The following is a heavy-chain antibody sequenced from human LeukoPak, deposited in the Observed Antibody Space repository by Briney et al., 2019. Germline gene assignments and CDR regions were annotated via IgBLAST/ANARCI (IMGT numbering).Heavy chain of an antibody. V-gene: IGHV1-69*05. Sequence: GSSVKVSCKASGGTFSSYAISWVRQAPGQGLEWMGGIIPIFGTANYAQKFQGRVTITTDESTSTAYMELSSLRSEDTAVYYCASSPFAGFGELVWGQGTLVTVSS. CDR3: ASSPFAGFGELV. J-gene: IGHJ4*02. CDR2: IIPIFGTA. CDR1: GGTFSSYA. D-gene: IGHD3-10*01.